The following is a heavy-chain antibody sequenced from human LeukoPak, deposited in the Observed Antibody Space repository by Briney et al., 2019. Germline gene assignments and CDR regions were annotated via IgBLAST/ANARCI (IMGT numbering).Heavy chain of an antibody. V-gene: IGHV1-46*01. CDR3: ARDLGGDYYDSSGYSDY. CDR1: GYTFTSYY. D-gene: IGHD3-22*01. J-gene: IGHJ4*02. Sequence: GASVKVSCKASGYTFTSYYMNWVRQAPGQGLEWMGIINPSGGSTSYAQKFQGRVTMTRDTSTSTVYMELSSLRSEDTAVYYCARDLGGDYYDSSGYSDYWGQGTLVTVSS. CDR2: INPSGGST.